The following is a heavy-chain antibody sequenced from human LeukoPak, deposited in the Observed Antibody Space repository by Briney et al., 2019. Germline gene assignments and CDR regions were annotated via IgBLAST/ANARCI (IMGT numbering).Heavy chain of an antibody. V-gene: IGHV4-59*12. J-gene: IGHJ4*02. Sequence: SETLSLTCTVSGGPISSYYWSWIRQPPGKGLEWIGYIYYSGSTNYNPSLKSRVTISVDTSKNQFSLKLSSVTAADTAVYYCARGRKPQLLRPPRGFDYWGQGTLVTVSS. D-gene: IGHD2-2*01. CDR1: GGPISSYY. CDR2: IYYSGST. CDR3: ARGRKPQLLRPPRGFDY.